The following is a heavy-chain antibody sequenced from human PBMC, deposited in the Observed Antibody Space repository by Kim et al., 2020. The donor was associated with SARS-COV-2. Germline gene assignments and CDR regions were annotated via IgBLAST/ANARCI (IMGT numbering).Heavy chain of an antibody. J-gene: IGHJ5*02. V-gene: IGHV1-69*04. D-gene: IGHD2-15*01. Sequence: QKFQGRVTITADKSTSTAYMELSSLRSEDTAVYYCARGGEGVVVVARFDPWGQGTLVTVSS. CDR3: ARGGEGVVVVARFDP.